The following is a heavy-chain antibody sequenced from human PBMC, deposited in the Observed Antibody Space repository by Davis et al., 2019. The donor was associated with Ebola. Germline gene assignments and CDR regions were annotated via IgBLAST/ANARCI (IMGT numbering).Heavy chain of an antibody. CDR1: GGTFSSYA. J-gene: IGHJ6*02. CDR3: ARDMVSGLWFRESPDDYGMDV. V-gene: IGHV1-69*06. Sequence: SVKASSNASGGTFSSYAISWVRQAPGHGLEWMGGIIPIFGTANYAQKFQGRVTITADKSTSTAYMELSSLRSEDTAVYYCARDMVSGLWFRESPDDYGMDVWGQGTTVTVSS. D-gene: IGHD3-10*01. CDR2: IIPIFGTA.